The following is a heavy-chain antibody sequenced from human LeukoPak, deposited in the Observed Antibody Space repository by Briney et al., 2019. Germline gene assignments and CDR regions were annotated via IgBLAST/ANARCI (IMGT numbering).Heavy chain of an antibody. Sequence: PGGSLRLSCAASGFTFSNYGMHWVRQAPGKGLEWVAVISYDGSNKYYADSVKGRFTISRDNSKNTLYLQMNSLRAEDTAVYYCAKDIRYSSSCFDYWGQGTLVTVSS. CDR2: ISYDGSNK. D-gene: IGHD6-13*01. V-gene: IGHV3-30*18. J-gene: IGHJ4*02. CDR1: GFTFSNYG. CDR3: AKDIRYSSSCFDY.